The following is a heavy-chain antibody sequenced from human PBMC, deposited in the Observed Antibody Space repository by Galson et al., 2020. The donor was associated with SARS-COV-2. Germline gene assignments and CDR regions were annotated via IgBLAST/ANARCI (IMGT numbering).Heavy chain of an antibody. CDR1: GFTFSSYG. D-gene: IGHD3-9*01. CDR2: IWYDGSNK. V-gene: IGHV3-33*01. Sequence: GGSLRLSCAASGFTFSSYGMHWVRQAPGKGLEWVAVIWYDGSNKYYADSVKGRFTISRDNSKNTLYLQMNSLRAEDTAVYYCARVRYDILTGSDYYDGMDVWGQGTTVTVSS. CDR3: ARVRYDILTGSDYYDGMDV. J-gene: IGHJ6*02.